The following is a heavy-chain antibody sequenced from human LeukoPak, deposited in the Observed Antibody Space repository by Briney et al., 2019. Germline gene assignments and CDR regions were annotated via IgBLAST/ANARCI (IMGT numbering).Heavy chain of an antibody. CDR3: ATDFYDST. Sequence: GGSLRLSCATSGFTFSNTWMNWVRQAPGKGLEWVGRIRSNSDGGTIDYAAPVKGRFTLSRDDSKTTLYLQMNSLQTEDTAVYYCATDFYDSTWGQGTLVTVSS. V-gene: IGHV3-15*07. J-gene: IGHJ5*02. CDR2: IRSNSDGGTI. CDR1: GFTFSNTW. D-gene: IGHD3-22*01.